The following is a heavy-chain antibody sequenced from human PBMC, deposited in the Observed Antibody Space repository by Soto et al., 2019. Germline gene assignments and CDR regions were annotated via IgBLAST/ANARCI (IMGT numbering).Heavy chain of an antibody. Sequence: SVKVSCKASGDTLYNYAFSWVRQAPGQGVEWMGGIIPLFETPDYAQKLQGRVTMTTDTSTSTAYMELRSLRSDDTAVYYCARDHGPYDFWSGYFPSGYYYYGMDVWGQGTTVTVYS. CDR3: ARDHGPYDFWSGYFPSGYYYYGMDV. J-gene: IGHJ6*02. CDR1: GDTLYNYA. V-gene: IGHV1-69*05. CDR2: IIPLFETP. D-gene: IGHD3-3*01.